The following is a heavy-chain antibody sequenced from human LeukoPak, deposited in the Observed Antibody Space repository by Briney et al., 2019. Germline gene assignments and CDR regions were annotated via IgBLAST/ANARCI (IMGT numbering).Heavy chain of an antibody. CDR3: ARYHDFWNGSQHFYFYSMDV. CDR2: IKQDGIEK. J-gene: IGHJ6*04. CDR1: GFTFSTYA. Sequence: PGGSLRLSCVATGFTFSTYAMTWVRQAPGKGLEWVANIKQDGIEKYYVDSVKGRFTISRDNDEDSLHLQLNSVRAEDTAVYYCARYHDFWNGSQHFYFYSMDVWGKGATVTVSS. V-gene: IGHV3-7*01. D-gene: IGHD3-3*01.